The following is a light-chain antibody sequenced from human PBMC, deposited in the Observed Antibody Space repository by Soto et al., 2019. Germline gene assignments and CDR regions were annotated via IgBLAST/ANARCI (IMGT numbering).Light chain of an antibody. CDR3: SSSKSSDTRV. CDR1: SSDVGGYNY. Sequence: QSALTQPASVSGSPGQSITISCTGTSSDVGGYNYVSWYQQHPGKAPKLMIYDVNTRPSGVSNRFSGSKSGNTASLTISGLQAEDEADYYCSSSKSSDTRVFGGGTKLTVL. J-gene: IGLJ2*01. CDR2: DVN. V-gene: IGLV2-14*03.